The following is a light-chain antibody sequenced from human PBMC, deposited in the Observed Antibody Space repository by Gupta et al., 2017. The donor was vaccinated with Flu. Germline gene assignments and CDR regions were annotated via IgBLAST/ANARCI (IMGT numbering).Light chain of an antibody. CDR2: AAS. J-gene: IGKJ3*01. CDR3: QQSYSTPFT. CDR1: QSISSY. V-gene: IGKV1-39*01. Sequence: DIQMTQSPSSLSASVGDRVTITCRASQSISSYLNWYQQKPGKAPKLLIYAASSLQSGVTSRLSGSGSGTDFTLTISSLQPEDFATYYCQQSYSTPFTFGPGTKVDIK.